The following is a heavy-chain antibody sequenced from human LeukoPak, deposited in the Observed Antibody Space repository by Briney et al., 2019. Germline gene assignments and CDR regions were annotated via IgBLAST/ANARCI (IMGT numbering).Heavy chain of an antibody. CDR2: ISSSSSYI. CDR3: AREGFHSGGDDAFDI. Sequence: PGGSLRLSCAASGFTFSSYSMNWVRQAPGKGLEWVSSISSSSSYIYYAESVKGRFTISRDHAKNSLYLQLNSLRAEDTAVYYCAREGFHSGGDDAFDIWGQGTMVTVSS. V-gene: IGHV3-21*01. CDR1: GFTFSSYS. J-gene: IGHJ3*02. D-gene: IGHD3-10*01.